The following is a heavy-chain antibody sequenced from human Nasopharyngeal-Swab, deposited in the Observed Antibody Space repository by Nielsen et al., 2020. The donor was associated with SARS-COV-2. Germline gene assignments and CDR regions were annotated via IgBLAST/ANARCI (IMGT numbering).Heavy chain of an antibody. CDR2: INHSGST. V-gene: IGHV4-34*01. D-gene: IGHD3-16*02. CDR1: GGSFSGYY. J-gene: IGHJ4*02. Sequence: SETLSLTCAVYGGSFSGYYWSWIRQPQGKGLEWIGEINHSGSTNYNPSLKSRVTISVDTSKNQFSLKLSSVTAADTAVYYCARGGYDYVWGSYRGYFDYWSQGTLVTVSS. CDR3: ARGGYDYVWGSYRGYFDY.